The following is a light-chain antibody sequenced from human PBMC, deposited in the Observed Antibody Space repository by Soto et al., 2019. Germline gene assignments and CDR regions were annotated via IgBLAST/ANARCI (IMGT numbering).Light chain of an antibody. J-gene: IGKJ4*01. CDR3: LQHNRFPLT. V-gene: IGKV1-17*01. Sequence: DIQMTQSPSSLSASVGDTVTIACRASQGITSDLGWYQQKPGKAPKRLIYGASTLQYGVPSRFSGSGSGTEFTLTISSLQPEDFATYYCLQHNRFPLTFGGGTKIEIK. CDR2: GAS. CDR1: QGITSD.